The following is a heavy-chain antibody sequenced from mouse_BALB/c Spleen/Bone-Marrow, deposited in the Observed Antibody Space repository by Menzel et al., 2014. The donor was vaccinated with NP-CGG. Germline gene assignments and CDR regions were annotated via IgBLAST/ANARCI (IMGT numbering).Heavy chain of an antibody. D-gene: IGHD2-4*01. V-gene: IGHV6-6*02. Sequence: EVMLVESGGGLVQPGGSMKLSCVASGFTFSNYWMSWVRQSPEKGLEWVAEIKLESNNYATHYAESVKGRFTISRDDSKSSVYLQMSNLRAEDTGIYYCTRLDYDWFAYWGQGTLVTVSA. CDR1: GFTFSNYW. CDR3: TRLDYDWFAY. J-gene: IGHJ3*01. CDR2: IKLESNNYAT.